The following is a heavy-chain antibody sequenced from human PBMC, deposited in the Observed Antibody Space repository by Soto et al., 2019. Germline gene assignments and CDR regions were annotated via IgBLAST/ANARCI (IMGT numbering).Heavy chain of an antibody. J-gene: IGHJ6*02. CDR1: GYTFTSYG. CDR2: ISAYNGNT. V-gene: IGHV1-18*01. CDR3: ARDSRLGYCTNGVCPNFYGMDV. D-gene: IGHD2-8*01. Sequence: ASVKVSCKASGYTFTSYGISWVRQAPGQGLERMGWISAYNGNTNYAQKLQGRVTMTTDTSTSTAYMELRSLRSDDTAVYYCARDSRLGYCTNGVCPNFYGMDVWGQGTTVTVSS.